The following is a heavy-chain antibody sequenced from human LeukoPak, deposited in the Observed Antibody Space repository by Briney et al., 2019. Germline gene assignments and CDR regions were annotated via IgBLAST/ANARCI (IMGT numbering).Heavy chain of an antibody. CDR2: ISYDGSNK. CDR1: GFTFSSYA. Sequence: GGSLRLSCAASGFTFSSYAMHWVRQAPGKGLEWVAVISYDGSNKYYADSVKGRFTISRDNSKNTLYLQMNSLRAEDTAVYYCARALLPSNPPFEYSSSCLDYWGQGTLVTVSS. V-gene: IGHV3-30-3*01. CDR3: ARALLPSNPPFEYSSSCLDY. D-gene: IGHD6-13*01. J-gene: IGHJ4*02.